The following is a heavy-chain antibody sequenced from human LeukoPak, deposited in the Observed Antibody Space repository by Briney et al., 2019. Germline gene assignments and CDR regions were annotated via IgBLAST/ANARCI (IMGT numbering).Heavy chain of an antibody. J-gene: IGHJ6*02. CDR3: ARDLPLRDFWSGYAAQDSYGMDV. D-gene: IGHD3-3*01. V-gene: IGHV4-61*01. CDR2: IYYSGST. Sequence: SETLSLTCTVSGGSVCSGSYYWSWIRQPPGKGLEWIGYIYYSGSTNYNPSLKSRVTISVDTSKNQFSLKLSSVTAADTAVYYCARDLPLRDFWSGYAAQDSYGMDVWGQGTTVTVSS. CDR1: GGSVCSGSYY.